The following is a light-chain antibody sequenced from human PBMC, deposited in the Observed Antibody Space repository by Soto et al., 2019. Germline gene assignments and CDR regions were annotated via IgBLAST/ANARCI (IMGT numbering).Light chain of an antibody. CDR2: GIS. CDR1: QGISNY. J-gene: IGKJ2*01. V-gene: IGKV1D-8*01. CDR3: QQYYTFPRT. Sequence: VISMTQSPSLVSASTGDRVTISCRMSQGISNYLAWYQQKPGKAPELLIYGISTLQSGVPSRFSGSGSGTDFTLTISRLQSEDVATYYCQQYYTFPRTFGQGTKLEIK.